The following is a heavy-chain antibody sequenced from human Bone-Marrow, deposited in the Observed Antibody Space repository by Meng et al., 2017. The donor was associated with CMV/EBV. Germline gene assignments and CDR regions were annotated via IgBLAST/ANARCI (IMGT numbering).Heavy chain of an antibody. Sequence: GSLRLSCTVSGGSISSSSYYWGWIRQPPGKGLEWIGSIYYGGSTYYNPSLKSRLTISVDTSKNQFSLKLSSVTAADTAVYYCASQAAATIAGFDYWGQGTLVSVSS. D-gene: IGHD6-13*01. V-gene: IGHV4-39*07. CDR2: IYYGGST. CDR3: ASQAAATIAGFDY. CDR1: GGSISSSSYY. J-gene: IGHJ4*02.